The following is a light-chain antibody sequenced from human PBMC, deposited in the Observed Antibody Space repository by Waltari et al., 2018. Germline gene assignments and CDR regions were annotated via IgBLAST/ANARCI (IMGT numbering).Light chain of an antibody. J-gene: IGLJ2*01. Sequence: QSALTQPPSASGPPGQSVTISCTGTNSDVGGYDFVSWYQQHPGKAPKLMIYAVSKRPSGVPARCSGSKSVNTASLTVSGLQADDEADYYCCSYAGGNNLLFGGGTKLTVL. CDR1: NSDVGGYDF. V-gene: IGLV2-8*01. CDR3: CSYAGGNNLL. CDR2: AVS.